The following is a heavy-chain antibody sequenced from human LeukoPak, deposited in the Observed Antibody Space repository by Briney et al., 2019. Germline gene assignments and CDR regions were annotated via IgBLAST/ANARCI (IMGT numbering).Heavy chain of an antibody. CDR1: GGSISSGGYS. J-gene: IGHJ4*02. CDR3: ARGALSFDFDY. Sequence: SETLSLTCAVSGGSISSGGYSWSWIRQPPGKGLEWIGYIYHSGSTYYNPSLKSRVTISVDTSKNQFSLKLSSVTAADTAVYYCARGALSFDFDYWGQGTLVTVSS. CDR2: IYHSGST. D-gene: IGHD2-2*01. V-gene: IGHV4-30-2*01.